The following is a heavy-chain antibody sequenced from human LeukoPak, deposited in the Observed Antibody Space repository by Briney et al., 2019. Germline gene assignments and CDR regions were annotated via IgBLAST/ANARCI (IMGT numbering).Heavy chain of an antibody. D-gene: IGHD3-22*01. V-gene: IGHV1-2*02. J-gene: IGHJ5*02. CDR3: AREGPRYDSSGYYGGWFDP. Sequence: ASVKVSCEASGYTFTGYYMHWVRQAPGQGLEWMGWINPNSGGTNYAQKFQGRVTMTRDTSTSTAYMELSRLRSDDTAVYYCAREGPRYDSSGYYGGWFDPWGQGTLVTVSS. CDR1: GYTFTGYY. CDR2: INPNSGGT.